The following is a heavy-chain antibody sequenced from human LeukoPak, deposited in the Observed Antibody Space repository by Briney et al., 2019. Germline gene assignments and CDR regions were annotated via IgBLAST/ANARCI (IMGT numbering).Heavy chain of an antibody. CDR2: ISWNSGSI. Sequence: GRSLRLSCAASGFTFDDYAMHWVRQAPGKGLEWVSGISWNSGSIGYADSVKGRFTISRDNAKNSLYPQMNSLRAEDTALYYCAKDKWPTGDSNAFDIWGQGTLVTVSS. J-gene: IGHJ4*02. CDR3: AKDKWPTGDSNAFDI. CDR1: GFTFDDYA. V-gene: IGHV3-9*01. D-gene: IGHD4-17*01.